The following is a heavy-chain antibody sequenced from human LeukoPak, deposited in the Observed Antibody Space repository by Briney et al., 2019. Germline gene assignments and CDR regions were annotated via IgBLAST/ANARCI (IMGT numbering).Heavy chain of an antibody. CDR2: IYYSGST. Sequence: SETLSLTCTVSGGSISSSSYYWGWIRQPPGKGLECIGSIYYSGSTYYNPSLKSRVTISVDTSKNQFSLKLSSVTAADTAVYYCAREQQLVDDYWGQGTLVTVSS. V-gene: IGHV4-39*07. J-gene: IGHJ4*02. CDR3: AREQQLVDDY. CDR1: GGSISSSSYY. D-gene: IGHD6-13*01.